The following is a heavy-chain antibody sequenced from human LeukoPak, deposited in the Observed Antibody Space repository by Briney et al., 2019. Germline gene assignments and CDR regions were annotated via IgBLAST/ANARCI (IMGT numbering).Heavy chain of an antibody. CDR1: GFSFSSYW. CDR2: VNSDGSST. J-gene: IGHJ6*02. V-gene: IGHV3-74*03. Sequence: GGSLRLSCAASGFSFSSYWMHWVRQAPGKWLEWVSRVNSDGSSTVNADSVKGRFIISRDNAKKTLELEMHSLRAEDTAVYYCVRGGARRGFYTMDVWGQGTTVIVSS. CDR3: VRGGARRGFYTMDV. D-gene: IGHD2/OR15-2a*01.